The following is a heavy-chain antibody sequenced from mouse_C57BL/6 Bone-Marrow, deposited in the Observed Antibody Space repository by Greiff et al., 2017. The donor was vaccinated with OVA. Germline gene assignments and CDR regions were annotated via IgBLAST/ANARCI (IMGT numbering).Heavy chain of an antibody. CDR2: IDPTNGNT. D-gene: IGHD2-3*01. J-gene: IGHJ4*01. CDR3: ARFADGYCPMDY. V-gene: IGHV1-50*01. CDR1: GYTFTSYW. Sequence: QVHLQQPGAELVKPGASVKLSCKASGYTFTSYWMHWVKQRPGQGLEWIGEIDPTNGNTKYNQKFKGKATLTVDTSSSTAYMQLSSLTPEDSAVYYCARFADGYCPMDYWGQGTSVTVSS.